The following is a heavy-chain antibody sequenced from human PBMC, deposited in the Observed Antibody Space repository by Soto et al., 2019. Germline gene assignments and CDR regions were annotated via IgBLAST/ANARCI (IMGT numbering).Heavy chain of an antibody. CDR1: GGSISSYY. CDR3: ASSRGYDSSGYYSPPFDY. V-gene: IGHV4-59*01. CDR2: IYYSGST. Sequence: PSETLSLTCTVSGGSISSYYWSWIRQPPGKGLEWIGYIYYSGSTNYNPSLKSRVTISVDTSKNQFSLKLSSVTAADTAVYYCASSRGYDSSGYYSPPFDYWGQGTLVTVSS. D-gene: IGHD3-22*01. J-gene: IGHJ4*02.